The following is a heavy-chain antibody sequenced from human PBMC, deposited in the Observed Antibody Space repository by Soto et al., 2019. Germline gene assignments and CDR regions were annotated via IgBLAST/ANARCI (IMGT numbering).Heavy chain of an antibody. CDR2: LSGSGGST. D-gene: IGHD3-22*01. V-gene: IGHV3-23*01. Sequence: AGGSLRLSCAASGFTFSSYAMSWVRQAPGKGLEWVSALSGSGGSTYYADSVKGRFTISRDNSKNTLYLQMNSLRAEDTAVYYCAKGGYYDSLGPNWGQGTLVTVSS. CDR1: GFTFSSYA. CDR3: AKGGYYDSLGPN. J-gene: IGHJ4*02.